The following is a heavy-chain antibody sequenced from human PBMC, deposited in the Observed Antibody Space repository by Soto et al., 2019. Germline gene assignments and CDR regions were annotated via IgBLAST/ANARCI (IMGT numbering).Heavy chain of an antibody. V-gene: IGHV4-39*02. D-gene: IGHD6-19*01. CDR2: IYDSGNS. Sequence: QLQLQESGPGLVKPSETLSLTCTVSGGSISSRSYYWAWVRQPPGKGLGCIGTIYDSGNSYYNPSLKSRLTISVDMFKNQFSLKLKSVTASDTAVYYCARGVYSSGMGDWFDPWGQGTLVTVSS. J-gene: IGHJ5*02. CDR1: GGSISSRSYY. CDR3: ARGVYSSGMGDWFDP.